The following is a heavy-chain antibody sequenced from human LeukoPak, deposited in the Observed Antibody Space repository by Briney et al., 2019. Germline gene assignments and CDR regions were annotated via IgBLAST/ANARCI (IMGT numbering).Heavy chain of an antibody. CDR1: GFTFSNYS. Sequence: GGSLRLSCAASGFTFSNYSMNWVRQAPGKGLEWVSSISSSSNYIYYADSVKGRSTISRDNAKNSLYLQMNSLRAEDTAVYYCASDGRAYCGGDCYPLYWGQGTLVTVSS. CDR2: ISSSSNYI. D-gene: IGHD2-21*02. V-gene: IGHV3-21*01. CDR3: ASDGRAYCGGDCYPLY. J-gene: IGHJ4*02.